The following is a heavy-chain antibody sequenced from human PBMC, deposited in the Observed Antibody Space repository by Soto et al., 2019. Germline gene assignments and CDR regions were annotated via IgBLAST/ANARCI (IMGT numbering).Heavy chain of an antibody. CDR1: GVSLTNYY. J-gene: IGHJ4*02. D-gene: IGHD2-21*01. V-gene: IGHV4-59*13. CDR2: VYYSGTT. CDR3: AKSGDGCNNLPIFDF. Sequence: QVQLQESGPGLVQPSETLSLTCTVSGVSLTNYYWTWIRQSPVTGLEWIGYVYYSGTTNVNRSLKTRVTMSVDTSKNQFALYLTSVTAADTAIYYCAKSGDGCNNLPIFDFWGQGSLVTVSS.